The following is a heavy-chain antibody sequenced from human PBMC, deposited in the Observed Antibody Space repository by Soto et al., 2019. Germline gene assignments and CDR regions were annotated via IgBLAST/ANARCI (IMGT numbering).Heavy chain of an antibody. CDR2: TYYKSKWNN. J-gene: IGHJ6*02. CDR3: TGITWFRGMDV. CDR1: GNSVSSNSAG. V-gene: IGHV6-1*01. Sequence: SQTLSLTCVISGNSVSSNSAGWNWIRQSPSRGLEWLGRTYYKSKWNNDYALSVKSRITINPDTSKNQFSLHLYSVTPEDTAVYYCTGITWFRGMDVWGQGTPVTVSS. D-gene: IGHD3-10*01.